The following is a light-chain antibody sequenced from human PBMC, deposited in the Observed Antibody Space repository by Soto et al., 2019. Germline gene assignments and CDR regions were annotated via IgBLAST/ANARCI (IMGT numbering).Light chain of an antibody. CDR3: QQSFTTPLT. Sequence: IQLTQSPSSLSASVGDRVTITCRASQGISSYLAWYQQKPGKAPKLLIYAASTLQSGVPSRFSGSGSGTDFNLTINSLQPEDFATYFCQQSFTTPLTFGGGTKVDNK. CDR1: QGISSY. CDR2: AAS. J-gene: IGKJ4*01. V-gene: IGKV1-39*01.